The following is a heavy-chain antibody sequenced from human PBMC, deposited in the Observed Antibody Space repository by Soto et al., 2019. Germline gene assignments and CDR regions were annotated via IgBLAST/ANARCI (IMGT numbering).Heavy chain of an antibody. D-gene: IGHD4-17*01. CDR1: GGSISSGDYY. CDR2: IYYSGST. V-gene: IGHV4-30-4*01. J-gene: IGHJ4*02. CDR3: ARVADYGDYVPSIDLGIDY. Sequence: QVQLQESGPGLVKPSQTLSLTCTVSGGSISSGDYYWSWIRQPPGKGLEWIGYIYYSGSTYCNPSLKSRVTISVDTSKNQFSLKLSSVTAADTAVYYCARVADYGDYVPSIDLGIDYWGQGTLVTVSS.